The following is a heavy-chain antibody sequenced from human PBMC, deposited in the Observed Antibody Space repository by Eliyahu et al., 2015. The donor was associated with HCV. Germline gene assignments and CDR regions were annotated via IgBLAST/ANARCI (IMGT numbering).Heavy chain of an antibody. V-gene: IGHV3-48*03. CDR3: ARGNILLLEGSILFDL. D-gene: IGHD3-3*01. J-gene: IGHJ5*02. Sequence: EVRLVESGGGLVLPGGSLRLSCAASGFTFSXYEMNWVRXAPGKGLEWVSYISSNGFNIYYADXVKGRFTISRDNAKDSLSLQMDSLRADDTAIYYCARGNILLLEGSILFDLWGQGSLVTVSS. CDR1: GFTFSXYE. CDR2: ISSNGFNI.